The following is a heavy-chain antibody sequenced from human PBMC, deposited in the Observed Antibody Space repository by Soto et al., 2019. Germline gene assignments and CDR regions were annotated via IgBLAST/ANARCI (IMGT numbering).Heavy chain of an antibody. J-gene: IGHJ6*02. CDR3: ARDLGGSDVYGRYYYYYGMDV. D-gene: IGHD3-10*01. Sequence: QVQLVESGGGVVQPGRSLRLSCAASGFTFSSYAMHWVRQAPGKGLEWVAVISYDGSNKYYADSVKGRFTISRDNSKNTLYLQMNSLRAEDTAVYYCARDLGGSDVYGRYYYYYGMDVWGQGTTVTVSS. CDR1: GFTFSSYA. CDR2: ISYDGSNK. V-gene: IGHV3-30-3*01.